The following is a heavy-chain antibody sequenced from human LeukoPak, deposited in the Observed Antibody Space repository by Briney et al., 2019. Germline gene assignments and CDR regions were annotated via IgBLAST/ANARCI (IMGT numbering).Heavy chain of an antibody. D-gene: IGHD3-16*01. Sequence: SETLSLTCAVYGGSFSGYYWSWIRQPPGKGLEWIGEINHSGSTNYNPSLKSRVTISVDTSKNQFSLKLSSVTAADTAVYYCARGGGSFDYWGQGTLVTVSS. CDR2: INHSGST. CDR1: GGSFSGYY. J-gene: IGHJ4*02. V-gene: IGHV4-34*01. CDR3: ARGGGSFDY.